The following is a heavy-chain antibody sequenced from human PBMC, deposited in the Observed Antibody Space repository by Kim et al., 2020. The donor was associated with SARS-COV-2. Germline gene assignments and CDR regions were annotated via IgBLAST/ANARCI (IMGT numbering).Heavy chain of an antibody. V-gene: IGHV4-39*01. J-gene: IGHJ4*02. CDR3: ARHPAVDIVATIEY. CDR2: IYYSGST. Sequence: SETLSLTCTVSGGSISSSSYYWGWIRQPPGKGLEWIGSIYYSGSTYYNPSLKSRVTISVDTSKNQFSLKLSSVTAADTAVYYCARHPAVDIVATIEYWGQGTLVTVSS. CDR1: GGSISSSSYY. D-gene: IGHD5-12*01.